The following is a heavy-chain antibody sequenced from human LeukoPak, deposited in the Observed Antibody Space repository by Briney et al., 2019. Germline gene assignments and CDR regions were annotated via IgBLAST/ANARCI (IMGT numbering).Heavy chain of an antibody. V-gene: IGHV1-3*01. J-gene: IGHJ3*02. CDR1: GYTFTSYA. CDR3: ARSASYSSGPGAFDI. CDR2: INADNGNT. D-gene: IGHD6-19*01. Sequence: GASVKVSCKASGYTFTSYAMHWVRQAPGQRLEWMGWINADNGNTKYSQKFQGRVTITRDTSPSTAYMELSSLRSEDTAVYYCARSASYSSGPGAFDIWGQGTIVTVSS.